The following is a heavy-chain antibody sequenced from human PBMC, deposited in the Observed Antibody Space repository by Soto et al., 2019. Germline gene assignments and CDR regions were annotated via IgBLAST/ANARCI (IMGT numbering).Heavy chain of an antibody. CDR1: GGSISSYY. J-gene: IGHJ4*02. CDR3: ARGSEDYGDYGGPMVDY. CDR2: IYYSGST. V-gene: IGHV4-59*01. D-gene: IGHD4-17*01. Sequence: QVQLQESGPGLVKPSETLSLTCTVSGGSISSYYWSWIRQPPGKGLEWIGYIYYSGSTNYNPSLKSRVTISVDTSKNQFSLKLSSVTAADTAVYYCARGSEDYGDYGGPMVDYWGQGTLVTVSS.